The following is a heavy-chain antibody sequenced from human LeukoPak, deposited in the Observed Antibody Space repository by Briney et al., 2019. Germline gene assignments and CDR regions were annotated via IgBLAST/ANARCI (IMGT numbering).Heavy chain of an antibody. CDR3: ARGLQYQLLKALGHYYMDV. J-gene: IGHJ6*03. Sequence: SVTVSCKASGGTFSSHAIAWVRQAPGQGPEWMGGIIPISGTANCAQKFQGRVTITTDESTSTAYLELSRLASDDTAVYYCARGLQYQLLKALGHYYMDVWGEGTTVTVSS. D-gene: IGHD2-2*01. V-gene: IGHV1-69*05. CDR2: IIPISGTA. CDR1: GGTFSSHA.